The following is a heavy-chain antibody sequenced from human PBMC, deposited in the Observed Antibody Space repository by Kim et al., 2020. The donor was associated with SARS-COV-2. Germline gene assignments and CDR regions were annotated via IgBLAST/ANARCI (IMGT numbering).Heavy chain of an antibody. J-gene: IGHJ4*01. CDR2: ISYDGSNK. V-gene: IGHV3-30*18. CDR1: GFTFSSYG. CDR3: AKGVEAGTKSSYYFDY. D-gene: IGHD6-19*01. Sequence: GGSLRLSCAASGFTFSSYGMHWVRQAPGKGLEWVAVISYDGSNKYYADSVKGRFTISRDNSKNTLYLQMNSLRAEDTAVYYCAKGVEAGTKSSYYFDYWG.